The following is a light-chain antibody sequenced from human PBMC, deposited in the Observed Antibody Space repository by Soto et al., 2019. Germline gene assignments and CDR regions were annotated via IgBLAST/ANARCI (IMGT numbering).Light chain of an antibody. Sequence: ETVLTQSPGTLYFSPGERATLSCRASQSVGNSHVAWYQQRRGLPPRLLIYGASNRATGIPDRFSGSGSGADFTLTISRLEPEDFAVYYCQHYGGSFIFGPGTKVDFK. V-gene: IGKV3-20*01. CDR1: QSVGNSH. CDR2: GAS. J-gene: IGKJ3*01. CDR3: QHYGGSFI.